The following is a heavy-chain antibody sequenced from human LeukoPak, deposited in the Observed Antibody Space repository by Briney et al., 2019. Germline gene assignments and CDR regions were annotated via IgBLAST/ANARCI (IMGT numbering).Heavy chain of an antibody. CDR1: GFTVSSNY. CDR3: ARANGGQYRFDP. CDR2: IYSGGST. Sequence: GGSLRLSCAASGFTVSSNYMSWVRQAPGKGLEWVSVIYSGGSTYYADSVKGRFTISRDNSKNTLYLQMNSLRAEDTAVYYCARANGGQYRFDPWGQGTLVTVSS. V-gene: IGHV3-66*01. D-gene: IGHD3-16*01. J-gene: IGHJ5*02.